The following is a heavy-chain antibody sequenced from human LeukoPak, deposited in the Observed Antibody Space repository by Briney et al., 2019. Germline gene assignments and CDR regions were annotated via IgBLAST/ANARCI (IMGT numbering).Heavy chain of an antibody. CDR1: GYTFADYY. CDR2: VDPEDGET. V-gene: IGHV1-69-2*01. Sequence: ASVKVSCKVSGYTFADYYMHWVQQAPGKGLEWMGLVDPEDGETIYAEKFQGRVTITADTSTDTAYMELNSLRSEDTAVYYCATDSNPRSGGDAFDIWGQGTMVTVSS. J-gene: IGHJ3*02. CDR3: ATDSNPRSGGDAFDI. D-gene: IGHD3-16*01.